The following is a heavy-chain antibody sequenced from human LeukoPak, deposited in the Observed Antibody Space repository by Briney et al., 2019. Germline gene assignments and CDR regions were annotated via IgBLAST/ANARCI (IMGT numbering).Heavy chain of an antibody. CDR1: GGTFSSYA. J-gene: IGHJ3*02. D-gene: IGHD6-6*01. CDR2: IIPIFGTA. CDR3: ARGGVYSSSSFDAFDI. V-gene: IGHV1-69*13. Sequence: ASVKVSCKASGGTFSSYAISWVRQAPGQGLEWMGGIIPIFGTANYARKFQGRVTITADESTSTAYMELSSLRSEDTAVYYCARGGVYSSSSFDAFDIWGQGTMVTVSS.